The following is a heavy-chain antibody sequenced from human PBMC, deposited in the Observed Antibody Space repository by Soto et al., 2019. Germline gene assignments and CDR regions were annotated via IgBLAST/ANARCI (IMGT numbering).Heavy chain of an antibody. D-gene: IGHD2-2*02. CDR2: ISDYNGNT. Sequence: QVQLVQSGAEVKKPGASVKVSCKASGYTFTSYGISWVRQAPGQGLEWMGWISDYNGNTNYAQKLQGRVTMTTDTSTSTAYMELRSLRSDDTAVYYCARDLDIVVVPAAISNYYYGMDVWGQGTTVTVSS. CDR3: ARDLDIVVVPAAISNYYYGMDV. CDR1: GYTFTSYG. J-gene: IGHJ6*02. V-gene: IGHV1-18*04.